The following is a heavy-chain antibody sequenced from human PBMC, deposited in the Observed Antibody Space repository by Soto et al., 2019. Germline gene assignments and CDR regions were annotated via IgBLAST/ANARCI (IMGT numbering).Heavy chain of an antibody. Sequence: GGSLRLSCAASGFTFDDYAMHWVRQAPGKGLEWVSLISWDGGSTYYADSVKGRFTISRDNSKNSLYLQMNSLRAEDTALYYCEKSRTSSWPHDSFHISGQGPMVTV. CDR2: ISWDGGST. J-gene: IGHJ3*02. CDR3: EKSRTSSWPHDSFHI. V-gene: IGHV3-43D*04. D-gene: IGHD6-13*01. CDR1: GFTFDDYA.